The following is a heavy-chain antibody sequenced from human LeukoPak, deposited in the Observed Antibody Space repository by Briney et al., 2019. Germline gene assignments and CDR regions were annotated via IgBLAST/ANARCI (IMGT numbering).Heavy chain of an antibody. CDR3: ASAYSSSWSAFDI. V-gene: IGHV3-48*04. CDR1: GFTFSNHG. Sequence: PGGSLRLSCAASGFTFSNHGMNWVRQAPGKGLEWVSYISTTGSSIYYADSVKGRFTISRDNVKNSLYLQMNSLRAEDTAVYYCASAYSSSWSAFDIWGQGTMVTVSS. D-gene: IGHD6-13*01. CDR2: ISTTGSSI. J-gene: IGHJ3*02.